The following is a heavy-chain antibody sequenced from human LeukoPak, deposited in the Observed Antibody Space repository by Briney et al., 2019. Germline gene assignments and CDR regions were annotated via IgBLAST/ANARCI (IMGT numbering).Heavy chain of an antibody. J-gene: IGHJ4*02. CDR3: ATVSGYHTVDY. CDR2: IYYSGST. Sequence: SETLSLTCAVYGGSFSGYYWSWIRQPPGKGLEWIGYIYYSGSTYYNPSLKSRVTISVDTSKNQFSLKLSSVTAADTAVYYCATVSGYHTVDYWGQGTLVTVSS. CDR1: GGSFSGYY. V-gene: IGHV4-59*06. D-gene: IGHD3-22*01.